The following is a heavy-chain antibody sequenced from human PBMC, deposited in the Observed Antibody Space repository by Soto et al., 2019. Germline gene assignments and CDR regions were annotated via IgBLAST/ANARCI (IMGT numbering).Heavy chain of an antibody. Sequence: QITLKESGPTLVKPTQTLTLTCTFSGFSLSTSGGAVGWIRQPPGKALGWLALINGDDDKRYGPSLKSRLTITKDTSKNQVALIRTNMDPVDTASYDCAHRVRYYGMDVWGQGTTVTVSS. V-gene: IGHV2-5*05. J-gene: IGHJ6*02. CDR1: GFSLSTSGGA. CDR3: AHRVRYYGMDV. CDR2: INGDDDK.